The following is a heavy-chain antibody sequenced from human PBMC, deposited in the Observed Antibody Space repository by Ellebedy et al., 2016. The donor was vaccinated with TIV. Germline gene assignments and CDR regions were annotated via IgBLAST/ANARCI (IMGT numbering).Heavy chain of an antibody. D-gene: IGHD6-19*01. Sequence: SVKVSCXASGYTFTSYGISWVRQAPGQGLEWMGGIIPIFGTANYAQKFQGRVTITADESTSTAYMELSSLRSEDTAVYYCARGITGIAEAYYFDYWGQGTLVTVSS. CDR3: ARGITGIAEAYYFDY. J-gene: IGHJ4*02. V-gene: IGHV1-69*13. CDR2: IIPIFGTA. CDR1: GYTFTSYG.